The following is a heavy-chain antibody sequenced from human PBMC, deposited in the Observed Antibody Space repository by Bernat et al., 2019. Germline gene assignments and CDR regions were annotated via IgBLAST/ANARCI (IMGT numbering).Heavy chain of an antibody. J-gene: IGHJ3*02. CDR2: ISVYNGNT. V-gene: IGHV1-18*01. D-gene: IGHD3-10*01. CDR3: ARVGRYYGSGSSNDAFDI. CDR1: GYTFTSYG. Sequence: QVQLVQSGAEVKKPGASVKVSCKASGYTFTSYGISWVRQAPGQGLEWMGWISVYNGNTNYALKLQGRVTMTTDTSTTTAYMELRSLRSDDTAVYYCARVGRYYGSGSSNDAFDIWGQGTMVTVSS.